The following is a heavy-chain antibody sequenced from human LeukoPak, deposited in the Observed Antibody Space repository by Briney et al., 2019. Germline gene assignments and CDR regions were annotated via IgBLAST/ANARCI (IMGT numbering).Heavy chain of an antibody. J-gene: IGHJ4*02. CDR2: IAYDGSRA. CDR3: TRYNNDHFDY. D-gene: IGHD1-14*01. Sequence: PGGSLRLSCAGYGFTFGGYGMHWFRQTPGKGLEWVAVIAYDGSRAFYADSVKGRFTISRENSKNTMSVQMDDLRAEDTAVYYCTRYNNDHFDYWGQGTLVTVSS. CDR1: GFTFGGYG. V-gene: IGHV3-33*01.